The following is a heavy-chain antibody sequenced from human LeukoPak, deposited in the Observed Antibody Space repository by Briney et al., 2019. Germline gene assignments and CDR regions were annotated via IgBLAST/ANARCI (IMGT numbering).Heavy chain of an antibody. Sequence: GASVKVSCKTSGYTFTGYYMHWVRQAPGQGLEWMGWINPNTGGTHYAQNFQGRVTMTRDTSIDTAYMELSGLRSDDTAVYYCARVGFERPRSSISVVRGVIRPNAFDLWGQGTMVTVSS. CDR3: ARVGFERPRSSISVVRGVIRPNAFDL. CDR1: GYTFTGYY. J-gene: IGHJ3*01. V-gene: IGHV1-2*02. CDR2: INPNTGGT. D-gene: IGHD3-10*01.